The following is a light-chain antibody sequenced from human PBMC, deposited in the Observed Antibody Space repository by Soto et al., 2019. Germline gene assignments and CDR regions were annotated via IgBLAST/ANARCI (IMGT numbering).Light chain of an antibody. J-gene: IGLJ1*01. V-gene: IGLV2-14*03. Sequence: QSVLTQPASVSGSPGQSITISCSGTNTDVGAYDYVSWYQQHPGKAPKLILYDVINRPSGVSDRFSGSKSGNTASLTISGLQAEDEAEYFCSSYSTISNLVFXTGTKPTVL. CDR1: NTDVGAYDY. CDR3: SSYSTISNLV. CDR2: DVI.